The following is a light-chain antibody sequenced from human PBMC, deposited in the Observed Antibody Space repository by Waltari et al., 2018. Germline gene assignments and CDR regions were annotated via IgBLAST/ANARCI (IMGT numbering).Light chain of an antibody. CDR2: GAS. J-gene: IGKJ1*01. CDR3: QQYGSSPWT. Sequence: EIVLTQSPGTLSSSPGERATLSCRASQSVRSSYLAWYQQKPGQAPRVLIHGASHRAPGIPDRFSGSGSGTDFTLTISRLEPEDFAVYYCQQYGSSPWTFGQGTKVEIK. V-gene: IGKV3-20*01. CDR1: QSVRSSY.